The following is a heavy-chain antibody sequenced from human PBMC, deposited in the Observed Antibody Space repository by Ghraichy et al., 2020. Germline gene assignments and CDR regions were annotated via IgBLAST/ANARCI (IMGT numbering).Heavy chain of an antibody. J-gene: IGHJ4*01. CDR1: GYTFTNYG. CDR3: ASSLQFYDSSGYYPFDY. Sequence: ASVKVSCKASGYTFTNYGISWVRQAPGQGLEWMAWISAYSGNTNYAQRLQGRVTMTTDTSTSTAHMELRSLTSDDTAVYYCASSLQFYDSSGYYPFDYWGQGTLVTVSS. D-gene: IGHD3-22*01. CDR2: ISAYSGNT. V-gene: IGHV1-18*04.